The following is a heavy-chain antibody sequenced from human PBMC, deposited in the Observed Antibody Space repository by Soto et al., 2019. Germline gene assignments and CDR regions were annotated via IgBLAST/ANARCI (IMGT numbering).Heavy chain of an antibody. J-gene: IGHJ1*01. Sequence: EVQLVESGGGLVQPGGSLRLSCAASGFTVSSNYMSWVRQAPGKGLEWVSVIYSGGSTDYADSVKGRFTISRDNSKNTLYLQMNSLRAEDTAVYYCARDYCSGVSCYSGYFQHWGQGTLVTVSS. D-gene: IGHD2-15*01. CDR3: ARDYCSGVSCYSGYFQH. CDR1: GFTVSSNY. CDR2: IYSGGST. V-gene: IGHV3-66*01.